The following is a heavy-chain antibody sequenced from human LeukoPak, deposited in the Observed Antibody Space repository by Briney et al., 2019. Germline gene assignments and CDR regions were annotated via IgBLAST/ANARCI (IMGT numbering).Heavy chain of an antibody. CDR3: ARVYSGSYYYWYFDL. CDR1: GGSISSYY. Sequence: SETLSLTCTVSGGSISSYYWSWIRQPPGKGLEWIGYIYYSGSTNYNPSLKSRVTISVDKSKNQFSLKLSSVTAADTAVYYCARVYSGSYYYWYFDLWGRGTLVTVSS. D-gene: IGHD1-26*01. CDR2: IYYSGST. J-gene: IGHJ2*01. V-gene: IGHV4-59*12.